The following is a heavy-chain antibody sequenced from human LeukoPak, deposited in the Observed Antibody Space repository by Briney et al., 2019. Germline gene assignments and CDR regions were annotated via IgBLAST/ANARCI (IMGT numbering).Heavy chain of an antibody. CDR3: AREYGATLTKVDY. J-gene: IGHJ4*02. CDR2: ISSSSSTI. Sequence: PGGSLRLSCAASGFTFSSYSMNWVRQAPGKGLEWVSYISSSSSTIYYADSVKGRFTISRDNAKNSLYLQMNSLRAEDTAVYYCAREYGATLTKVDYWGQGTLVTVSS. D-gene: IGHD4-17*01. CDR1: GFTFSSYS. V-gene: IGHV3-48*04.